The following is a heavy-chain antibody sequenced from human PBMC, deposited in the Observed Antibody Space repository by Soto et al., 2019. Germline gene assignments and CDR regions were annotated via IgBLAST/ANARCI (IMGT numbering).Heavy chain of an antibody. Sequence: AGGSLRLSCAASGFTFSNYVMSWVRQAPGKGLEWVSGIVTTGDNTCYTDSVRGRFTISRDNSKNTLHLQMSSLRDEDTAVYYCAKGGSSWNYYYYTMDVWGQGTTVTVSS. V-gene: IGHV3-23*01. J-gene: IGHJ6*02. CDR1: GFTFSNYV. CDR3: AKGGSSWNYYYYTMDV. D-gene: IGHD6-13*01. CDR2: IVTTGDNT.